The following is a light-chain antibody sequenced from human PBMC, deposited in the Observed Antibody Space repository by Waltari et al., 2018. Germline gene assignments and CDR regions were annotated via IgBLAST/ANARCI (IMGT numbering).Light chain of an antibody. J-gene: IGKJ2*01. V-gene: IGKV3-20*01. CDR3: QQYGTSPPYT. Sequence: ELVLTQSPGTLSLSPGERATISCRASQYVSSSSLAWYQQKPGQAPRLLIYGASSRATGIPDRFSGSGSGTDFTLTISRLEPEDFVVYYCQQYGTSPPYTFGQGTKLEI. CDR1: QYVSSSS. CDR2: GAS.